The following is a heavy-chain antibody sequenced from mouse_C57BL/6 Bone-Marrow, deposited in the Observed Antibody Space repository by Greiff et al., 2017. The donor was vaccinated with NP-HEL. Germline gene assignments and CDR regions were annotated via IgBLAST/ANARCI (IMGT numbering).Heavy chain of an antibody. J-gene: IGHJ3*01. CDR2: ISSGSSTI. D-gene: IGHD3-2*02. CDR1: GFTFSDYG. Sequence: EVKLVESGGGLVKPGGSLKLSCAASGFTFSDYGMHWVRQAPEKGLEWVAYISSGSSTIYYVDTVKGRFTISRDNAKNTLFLQMTSLRSEDTAMYYCALDSSGPGFAYWGQGILVTVSA. V-gene: IGHV5-17*01. CDR3: ALDSSGPGFAY.